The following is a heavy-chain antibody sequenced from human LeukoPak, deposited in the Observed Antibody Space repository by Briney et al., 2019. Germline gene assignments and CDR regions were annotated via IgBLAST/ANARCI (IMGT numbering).Heavy chain of an antibody. Sequence: GGSLRLSCSASGFTFSTYIMHWVRQAPGKGLETVSAITGNGGSTFYADSVRGRFTISRDNSKNTLYLQMSSLRAEDTAMYYCARRDDYSAYDCWGQGTLVTVSS. V-gene: IGHV3-64D*06. CDR1: GFTFSTYI. D-gene: IGHD5-24*01. J-gene: IGHJ4*02. CDR3: ARRDDYSAYDC. CDR2: ITGNGGST.